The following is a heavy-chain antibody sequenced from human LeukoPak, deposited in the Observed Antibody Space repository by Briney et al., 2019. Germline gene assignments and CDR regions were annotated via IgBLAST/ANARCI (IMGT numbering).Heavy chain of an antibody. D-gene: IGHD5-12*01. CDR2: IWYDGSNK. J-gene: IGHJ3*02. V-gene: IGHV3-33*06. Sequence: GGSLRLSCAASGFTFSSYGMHWVRQAPGKGLEWVAVIWYDGSNKYYADSVKGRFTISRDNSKNTLYLQMNSLRAEDTAVYYCAKDTGYSGLYAFDIWGQGTMVTVS. CDR1: GFTFSSYG. CDR3: AKDTGYSGLYAFDI.